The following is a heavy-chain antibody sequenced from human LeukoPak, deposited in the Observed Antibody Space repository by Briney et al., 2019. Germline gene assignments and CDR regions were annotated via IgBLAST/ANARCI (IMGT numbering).Heavy chain of an antibody. V-gene: IGHV3-20*04. CDR2: INWNGGST. CDR3: AREDHYYDSSGDYYRDV. CDR1: GFTFDDYG. D-gene: IGHD3-22*01. J-gene: IGHJ6*03. Sequence: GGSLRLSCAASGFTFDDYGMSGVRQAPGKGLEWVSGINWNGGSTGYADSVKGRFTISRDNAKNSLYLQMNSLRAEDTALYYCAREDHYYDSSGDYYRDVSGKGTTVTVSS.